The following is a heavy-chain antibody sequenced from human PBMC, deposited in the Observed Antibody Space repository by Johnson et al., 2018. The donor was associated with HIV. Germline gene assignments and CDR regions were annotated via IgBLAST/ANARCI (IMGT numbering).Heavy chain of an antibody. CDR1: GFTFSTSL. V-gene: IGHV3-7*05. J-gene: IGHJ3*02. Sequence: EVQLVESGGGLVQPGGSLRLSCAASGFTFSTSLMSWVRQAPGKGLGWVANINQDGVEKYYVDSVKGRFTISRDNATNSLFLQMNIVRDEDTAVYYCVRGGAVAPSSGFDIWGQGTKVTVSS. D-gene: IGHD6-19*01. CDR3: VRGGAVAPSSGFDI. CDR2: INQDGVEK.